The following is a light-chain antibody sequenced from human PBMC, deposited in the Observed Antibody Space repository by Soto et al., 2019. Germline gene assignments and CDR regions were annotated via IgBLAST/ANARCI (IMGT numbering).Light chain of an antibody. J-gene: IGLJ2*01. Sequence: QSVLTQPPSVSGAPGQRVTISCTESSSNIGAGYDVHWYQQLPGTAPKLLIYGNNNRPSGVPDRFSGSKSGTSASLAITGLQAEDEADDYCLCYDSSRSGSRVFGGGTKLTVL. V-gene: IGLV1-40*01. CDR2: GNN. CDR1: SSNIGAGYD. CDR3: LCYDSSRSGSRV.